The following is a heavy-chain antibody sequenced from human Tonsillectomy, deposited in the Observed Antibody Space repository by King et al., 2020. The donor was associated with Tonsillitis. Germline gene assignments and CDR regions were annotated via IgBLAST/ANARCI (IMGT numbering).Heavy chain of an antibody. V-gene: IGHV3-38-3*01. Sequence: DVQLVESRGVLVQPGGSLRLSCAASGFTVSSSEMTWVRQAPGKGLEWVSSISGGSTYYGDSRKGRFTISRDNSKNTLHLQMNSLRAEDTAVYYCKKVSQGIFGVVNQGYYGLAVWGQGTTVTVSS. CDR1: GFTVSSSE. CDR2: ISGGST. D-gene: IGHD3-3*01. J-gene: IGHJ6*02. CDR3: KKVSQGIFGVVNQGYYGLAV.